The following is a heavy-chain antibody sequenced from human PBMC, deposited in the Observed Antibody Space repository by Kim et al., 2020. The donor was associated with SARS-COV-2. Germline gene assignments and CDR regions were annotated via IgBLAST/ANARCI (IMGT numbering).Heavy chain of an antibody. D-gene: IGHD1-20*01. CDR2: INPSGGST. V-gene: IGHV1-46*01. CDR3: AREGYNWNDYYYGMDV. CDR1: GYTFTSYY. J-gene: IGHJ6*02. Sequence: ASVKVSCKASGYTFTSYYMHWVRQAPGQGLEWMGIINPSGGSTSYAQKFQGRVTMTRDTSTSTVYMELSSLRSEDTAVYYCAREGYNWNDYYYGMDVWGQGTTVTVSS.